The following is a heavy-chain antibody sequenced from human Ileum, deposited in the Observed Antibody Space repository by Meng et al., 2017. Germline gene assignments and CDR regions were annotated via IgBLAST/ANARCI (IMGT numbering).Heavy chain of an antibody. V-gene: IGHV3-33*03. D-gene: IGHD3-10*01. Sequence: GESLKISCAASGFTFRAYAMHWVRQAPGKGLEWVALIWYDGTNENYVDSVKGRFTISRDKSRNILYLQMNSLRAEDTAVYYCVKDHWTRGMSMELNWGQGTLVTVSS. CDR3: VKDHWTRGMSMELN. CDR2: IWYDGTNE. CDR1: GFTFRAYA. J-gene: IGHJ1*01.